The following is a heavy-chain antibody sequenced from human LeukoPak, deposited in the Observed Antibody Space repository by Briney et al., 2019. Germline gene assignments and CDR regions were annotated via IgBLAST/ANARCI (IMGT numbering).Heavy chain of an antibody. CDR2: IYRSGST. J-gene: IGHJ4*02. CDR1: GYSISSGYY. D-gene: IGHD6-13*01. V-gene: IGHV4-38-2*02. Sequence: PSETLSLTCTVSGYSISSGYYWGWIRQPPGKGLEWIGSIYRSGSTYYNPSLKSRVTISVDTSKNQFSLKLSSVTAADTAVYYCARRRAAAGKGGSSGPRARGYYFDYWGQGTLVTVSS. CDR3: ARRRAAAGKGGSSGPRARGYYFDY.